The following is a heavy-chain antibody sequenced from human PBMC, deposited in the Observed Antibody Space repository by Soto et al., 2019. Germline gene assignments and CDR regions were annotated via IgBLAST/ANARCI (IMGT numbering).Heavy chain of an antibody. D-gene: IGHD1-26*01. CDR3: ARGLLAYFGMDV. CDR1: GYSFTNYD. Sequence: GASVKVSCKASGYSFTNYDISWVRQAPGQGLEWMAWISAHNGNKHYAEKFQGRVSTTTDTSTSTAYMEVRTLKTDDTAVYYCARGLLAYFGMDVWGQGTTVTVS. CDR2: ISAHNGNK. V-gene: IGHV1-18*01. J-gene: IGHJ6*02.